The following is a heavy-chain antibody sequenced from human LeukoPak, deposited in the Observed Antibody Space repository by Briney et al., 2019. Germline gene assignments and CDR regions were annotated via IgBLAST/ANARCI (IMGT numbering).Heavy chain of an antibody. CDR1: GGSISSYY. CDR2: IYTSGST. V-gene: IGHV4-4*07. Sequence: SETLSLTCTVPGGSISSYYWSWIRQPAGKGLEWIGRIYTSGSTNYNPSLKSRVTMSVDTSKNQFSLKLSSVTAADTAVYYCARDFAAAGTYYYYYYMDVWGKGTTVTVSS. CDR3: ARDFAAAGTYYYYYYMDV. J-gene: IGHJ6*03. D-gene: IGHD6-13*01.